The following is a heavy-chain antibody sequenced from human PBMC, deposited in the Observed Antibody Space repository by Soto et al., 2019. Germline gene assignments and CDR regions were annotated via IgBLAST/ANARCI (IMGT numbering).Heavy chain of an antibody. D-gene: IGHD6-25*01. Sequence: ASVKVSCKASSYSFTTYIISWVRQTAGQGLEWMGWIAAYNGNPNYPQNLQGRVTMTIDPSTSTAYMELTSLRSDDTAVYYCARIAAESDFAMDVWGQGTTVTVSS. V-gene: IGHV1-18*01. J-gene: IGHJ6*02. CDR3: ARIAAESDFAMDV. CDR2: IAAYNGNP. CDR1: SYSFTTYI.